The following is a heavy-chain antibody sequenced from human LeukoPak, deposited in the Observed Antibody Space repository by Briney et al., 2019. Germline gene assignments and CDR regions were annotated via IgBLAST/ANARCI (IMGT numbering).Heavy chain of an antibody. Sequence: GGSLRLSCAASGFTFSSYSMNWVRQAPGKGLEWVSSISSSSSYIYYAHSVKGRFTISRDNAKNSLYLQMNSLRAEDTAVYYCARADDFSSSSAFDIWGQGTMVTVSS. V-gene: IGHV3-21*01. D-gene: IGHD6-6*01. CDR3: ARADDFSSSSAFDI. CDR2: ISSSSSYI. CDR1: GFTFSSYS. J-gene: IGHJ3*02.